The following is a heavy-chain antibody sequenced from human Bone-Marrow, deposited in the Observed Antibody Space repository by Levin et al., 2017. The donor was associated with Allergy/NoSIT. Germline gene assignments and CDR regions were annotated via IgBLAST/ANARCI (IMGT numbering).Heavy chain of an antibody. CDR1: GGSISSDNYY. J-gene: IGHJ4*02. D-gene: IGHD5-24*01. CDR3: ARVRDGYNFGDYYFDS. V-gene: IGHV4-30-4*01. CDR2: TYYNGST. Sequence: SETLSLTCTVSGGSISSDNYYWTWIRQPPGMGLECIGYTYYNGSTYYNPSLKSRVTISVDTSKNQFSLKLDSVTAADTAVYYCARVRDGYNFGDYYFDSWGQGTLVIVSS.